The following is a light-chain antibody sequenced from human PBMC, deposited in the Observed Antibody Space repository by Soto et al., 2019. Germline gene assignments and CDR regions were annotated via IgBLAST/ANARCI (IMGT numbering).Light chain of an antibody. CDR1: SSDFGNYNL. V-gene: IGLV2-14*02. CDR3: SSYTSSSTLYV. CDR2: EVN. Sequence: QSALTQPASVSGSPGQSITISCTGTSSDFGNYNLVSWYQQHPGKVPKLILFEVNKRPSGVSNRFSGSKSGNTASLTISGLQAEDEADYYCSSYTSSSTLYVFGTGTKLTVL. J-gene: IGLJ1*01.